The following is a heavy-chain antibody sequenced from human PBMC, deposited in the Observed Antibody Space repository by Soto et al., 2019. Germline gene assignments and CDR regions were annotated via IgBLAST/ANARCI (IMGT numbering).Heavy chain of an antibody. CDR2: ISSSSSYT. CDR1: GFTFSDYY. D-gene: IGHD2-2*01. J-gene: IGHJ4*02. CDR3: ARSPLTSYLQDDY. V-gene: IGHV3-11*06. Sequence: GGSLRLSCAASGFTFSDYYMSWIRQAPGKGLEWVSYISSSSSYTNYADSVKGRFTISRDNAKNSLYLQMNSLRAEDTAVYYCARSPLTSYLQDDYWGQGTLVTVSS.